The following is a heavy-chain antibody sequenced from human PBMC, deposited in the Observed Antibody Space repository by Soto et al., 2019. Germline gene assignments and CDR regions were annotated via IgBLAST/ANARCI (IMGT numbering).Heavy chain of an antibody. V-gene: IGHV3-30*18. Sequence: QVQLVESGGGVVQPGTSLRLSCTASGFTFSSSAMHWVRQAPSNGLEWLTVITYDGNYTYYEDSVKGRFTFSRDNSRNTLFLKMNSLRAEDTAVYYCAKSFDLGYDSSGYYPNGLDVWGQGPTVTVPS. CDR3: AKSFDLGYDSSGYYPNGLDV. CDR2: ITYDGNYT. D-gene: IGHD3-22*01. CDR1: GFTFSSSA. J-gene: IGHJ6*02.